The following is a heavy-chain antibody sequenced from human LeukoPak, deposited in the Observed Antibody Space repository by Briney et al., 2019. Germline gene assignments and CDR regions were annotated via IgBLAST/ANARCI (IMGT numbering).Heavy chain of an antibody. CDR1: RYTFTIYY. D-gene: IGHD1-26*01. V-gene: IGHV1-46*01. CDR3: ARGDLVGATSY. Sequence: ASVKVSCTASRYTFTIYYMHRVRQAPGQGLEWMGIINPSGGSTSYAQKFQGRVTMTRDTSTSTVYMELSSLRSEDTAVYYCARGDLVGATSYWGQGTLVTVSS. J-gene: IGHJ4*02. CDR2: INPSGGST.